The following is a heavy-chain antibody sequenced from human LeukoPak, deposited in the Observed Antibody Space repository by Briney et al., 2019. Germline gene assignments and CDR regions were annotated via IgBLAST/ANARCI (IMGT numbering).Heavy chain of an antibody. J-gene: IGHJ4*02. V-gene: IGHV3-21*01. CDR3: AREAGDQSFDY. D-gene: IGHD7-27*01. Sequence: SVKGRFTISRDNAKNSLYLQMNSLRAEDTAVYYCAREAGDQSFDYWGRGTLVTVSS.